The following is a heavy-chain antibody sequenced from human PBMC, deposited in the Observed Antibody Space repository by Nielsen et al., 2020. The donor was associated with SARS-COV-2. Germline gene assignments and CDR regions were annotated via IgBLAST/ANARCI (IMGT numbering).Heavy chain of an antibody. CDR1: GYTLTSYA. Sequence: ASVKVSRKASGYTLTSYAMNWVRQAPGQGLEWMGWINTNTGNPAYAQGFTGRFVFSLDTSVSTAYLQISSLKAEDTAVYYCARDLYDFWSGYYTFSPWGQGTLVTVSS. J-gene: IGHJ5*02. V-gene: IGHV7-4-1*02. CDR2: INTNTGNP. CDR3: ARDLYDFWSGYYTFSP. D-gene: IGHD3-3*01.